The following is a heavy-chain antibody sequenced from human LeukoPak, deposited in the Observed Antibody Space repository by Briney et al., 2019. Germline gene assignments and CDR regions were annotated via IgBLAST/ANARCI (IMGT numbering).Heavy chain of an antibody. CDR1: GGSISDYY. V-gene: IGHV4-4*07. Sequence: PSETLSLTCTVSGGSISDYYWSWIRQPAGKGLEWIGRIYTSGTTNYNPSLKNRVTMSIDTSKNQFSLKLSSVTAADTAVYYCARGGSYPLTDAFDIWGQGTMVTVSS. J-gene: IGHJ3*02. CDR2: IYTSGTT. D-gene: IGHD1-26*01. CDR3: ARGGSYPLTDAFDI.